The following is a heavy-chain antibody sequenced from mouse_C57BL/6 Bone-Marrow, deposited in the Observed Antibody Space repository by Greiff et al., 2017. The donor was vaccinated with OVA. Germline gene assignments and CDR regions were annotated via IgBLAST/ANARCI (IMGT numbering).Heavy chain of an antibody. CDR2: IDPENGDT. J-gene: IGHJ4*01. V-gene: IGHV14-4*01. D-gene: IGHD1-1*01. CDR3: TTDCSSQYAMDY. CDR1: GFNIKDDY. Sequence: EVQLQQSGAELVRPGASVKLSCTASGFNIKDDYMHWVKQRPEQGLEWIGWIDPENGDTEYASKFQGKATITADTSSNTAYLQLSSLTSEDTAVYYSTTDCSSQYAMDYRGQGTSVTGSS.